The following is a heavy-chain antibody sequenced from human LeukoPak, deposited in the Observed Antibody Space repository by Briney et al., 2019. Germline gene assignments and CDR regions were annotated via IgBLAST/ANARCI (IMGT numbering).Heavy chain of an antibody. D-gene: IGHD4-17*01. V-gene: IGHV3-23*01. CDR3: AKDGVTAFYGDPTNWFDS. CDR2: ISGVSGDT. J-gene: IGHJ5*01. CDR1: GFTFSNYA. Sequence: GGSLRLSCTASGFTFSNYAMTWVRQAPGKGLEWVSGISGVSGDTYYAGSVKGRFTISRDNSKNTLFLQMNSLRAEDTALYYCAKDGVTAFYGDPTNWFDSWGQGILVTVSS.